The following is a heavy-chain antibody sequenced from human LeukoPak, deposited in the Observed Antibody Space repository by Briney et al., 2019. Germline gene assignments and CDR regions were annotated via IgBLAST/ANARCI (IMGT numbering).Heavy chain of an antibody. CDR2: ISAYNGNT. D-gene: IGHD3-9*01. V-gene: IGHV1-18*01. CDR3: AREPLRPGILTGYPEPNWFDP. CDR1: GYTFTSYG. Sequence: ASVQVSCKASGYTFTSYGISWVRQAPGQGLEWMGWISAYNGNTNYAQKLQGRVTMTTDTSTSTAYMELRSLRSDDTAVYYCAREPLRPGILTGYPEPNWFDPWGQGTLVTVSS. J-gene: IGHJ5*02.